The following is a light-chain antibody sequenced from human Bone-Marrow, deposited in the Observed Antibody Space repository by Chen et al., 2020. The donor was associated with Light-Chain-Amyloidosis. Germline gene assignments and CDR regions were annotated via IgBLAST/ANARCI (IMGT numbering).Light chain of an antibody. V-gene: IGLV2-8*01. J-gene: IGLJ1*01. Sequence: QYALTQPPSASGSPGQSVTIPCSGTTSDVGGYDYVSWYQQHPGKAPKLLIYRVSKRTSGVPDRFSASKSGNTAALTVSGLQADDEADYYCTSYAGSDNLGVFGTGTTVTVL. CDR3: TSYAGSDNLGV. CDR1: TSDVGGYDY. CDR2: RVS.